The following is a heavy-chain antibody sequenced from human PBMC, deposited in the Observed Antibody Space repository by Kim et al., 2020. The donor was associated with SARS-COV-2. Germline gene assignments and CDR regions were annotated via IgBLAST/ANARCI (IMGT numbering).Heavy chain of an antibody. V-gene: IGHV3-15*01. CDR3: LGFPFIAARPFDY. J-gene: IGHJ4*02. D-gene: IGHD6-6*01. CDR1: GFTFSNAW. Sequence: GGSLRLSCAASGFTFSNAWMSWVRQAPGKGLEWVGRIKSKTDGGTTDYAAPVKGRFTISRDDSKNTLYLQMNSLKTEDTAVYYCLGFPFIAARPFDYWGQGTLVTVSS. CDR2: IKSKTDGGTT.